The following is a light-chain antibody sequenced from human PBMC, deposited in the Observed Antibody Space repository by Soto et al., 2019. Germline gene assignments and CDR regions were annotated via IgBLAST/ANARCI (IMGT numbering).Light chain of an antibody. CDR2: DAS. CDR1: QDIANY. CDR3: QQYDNLPRT. Sequence: DIQMTQSPSSLSASVGDRVTITCQASQDIANYLNWYQHKPGKAPKLLLYDASTLHTGVPSRFSGSGSGTHFTFTISSLQPEDIATYYCQQYDNLPRTFGQGTKLDVK. J-gene: IGKJ2*02. V-gene: IGKV1-33*01.